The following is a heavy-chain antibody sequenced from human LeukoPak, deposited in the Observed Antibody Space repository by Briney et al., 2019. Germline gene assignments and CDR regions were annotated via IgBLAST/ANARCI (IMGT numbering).Heavy chain of an antibody. D-gene: IGHD1-1*01. Sequence: PGGSLRLSCAASGFPISSFWMHWVRQVPGKGLVWVSRNKGDGTSSSYADSVKGRFTISRDNAKNTIYLQLNSLRVDDTAVYYCMRYWRYYGMDVWGQGPTVTVSS. J-gene: IGHJ6*02. CDR1: GFPISSFW. CDR3: MRYWRYYGMDV. CDR2: NKGDGTSS. V-gene: IGHV3-74*01.